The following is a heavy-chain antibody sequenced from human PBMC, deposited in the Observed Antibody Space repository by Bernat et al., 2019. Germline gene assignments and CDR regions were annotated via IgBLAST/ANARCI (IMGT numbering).Heavy chain of an antibody. D-gene: IGHD2-2*01. J-gene: IGHJ4*02. Sequence: QVQLVESGGGVVQPGRSLRLSCAASGFTFSDYPMYWVRQAPGKGLECVAILSKDGSNKYSAESVKDRFTISRDNSKNTLYLQMNSLRVEDTAVYYCVRDYCTSTRCYETYWGQGSLVTVSS. CDR2: LSKDGSNK. V-gene: IGHV3-30*01. CDR3: VRDYCTSTRCYETY. CDR1: GFTFSDYP.